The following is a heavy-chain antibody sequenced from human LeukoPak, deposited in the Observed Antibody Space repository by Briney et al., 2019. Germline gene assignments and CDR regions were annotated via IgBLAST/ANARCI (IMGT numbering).Heavy chain of an antibody. V-gene: IGHV1-18*01. Sequence: ASVKVSCKASGYTFASYGISWVRQAPGQGLEWMGWISAYNGNTNYAQKLQGRVTMTTDTSTSTAYMELRSLRSDDTAVYYCARDYSNYDSSWLDPWGQGTLVTVSS. CDR2: ISAYNGNT. D-gene: IGHD4-11*01. CDR1: GYTFASYG. CDR3: ARDYSNYDSSWLDP. J-gene: IGHJ5*02.